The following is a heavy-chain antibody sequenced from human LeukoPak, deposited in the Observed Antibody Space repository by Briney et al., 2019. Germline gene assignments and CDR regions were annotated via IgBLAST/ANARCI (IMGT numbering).Heavy chain of an antibody. CDR2: IKQDGSEK. J-gene: IGHJ4*02. Sequence: GGSLRLSCAASGLTFSAHWMTWVRQAPGKGLEWVANIKQDGSEKYYVDSVKGRFTISRDNAKNSLYLQMNSLRVEDTAVYYCARGAPDYWGQGTLVSVSS. CDR1: GLTFSAHW. V-gene: IGHV3-7*04. CDR3: ARGAPDY.